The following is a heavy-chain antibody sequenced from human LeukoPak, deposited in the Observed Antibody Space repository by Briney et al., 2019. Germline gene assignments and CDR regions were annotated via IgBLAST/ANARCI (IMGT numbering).Heavy chain of an antibody. CDR3: ARGLYYYGSGSYSR. V-gene: IGHV4-34*01. J-gene: IGHJ4*02. CDR1: GGSFSGYY. Sequence: SETLSLTCAVYGGSFSGYYWSWIRQPPGKGLEWIGEINHSGSTNYNPSLKSRVTISVDTSKNQFSLKLSSVTAADTAVYYCARGLYYYGSGSYSRWGQGTLVTVSS. D-gene: IGHD3-10*01. CDR2: INHSGST.